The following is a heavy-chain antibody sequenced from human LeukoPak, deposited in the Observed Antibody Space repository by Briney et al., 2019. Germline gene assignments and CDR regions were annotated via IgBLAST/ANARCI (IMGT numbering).Heavy chain of an antibody. CDR2: IYTSGST. V-gene: IGHV4-4*07. CDR1: GGSISSYY. D-gene: IGHD5-18*01. Sequence: SETLSLTCTVSGGSISSYYWSWIRQPAGKGLEWIGRIYTSGSTNYNPSLKSRVTMSVDTSKNQFSLKLSSVTAADTALYYCARAGRGYNYGFVPSELDYYYYYLNVWGKGTTVTVSS. J-gene: IGHJ6*03. CDR3: ARAGRGYNYGFVPSELDYYYYYLNV.